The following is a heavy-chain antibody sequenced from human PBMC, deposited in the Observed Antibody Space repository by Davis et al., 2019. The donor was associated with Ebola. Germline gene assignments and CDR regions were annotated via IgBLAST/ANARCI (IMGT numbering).Heavy chain of an antibody. V-gene: IGHV1-18*01. Sequence: ASVKVSCKASGFTFTSSAMQWVRQAPGQGLEWMGWISAYNGNTNYAQKLQGRVTMTTDTSTSTAYMELRSLRSEDTAVYYCARDHSSGQHAFGIWGQGTMVTVSS. CDR2: ISAYNGNT. CDR1: GFTFTSSA. CDR3: ARDHSSGQHAFGI. D-gene: IGHD6-19*01. J-gene: IGHJ3*02.